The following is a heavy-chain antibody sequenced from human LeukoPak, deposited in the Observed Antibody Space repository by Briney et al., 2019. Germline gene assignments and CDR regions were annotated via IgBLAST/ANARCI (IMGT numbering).Heavy chain of an antibody. Sequence: PSEALPLTCTVSVGSIRSSSHYWGWTRPPPGKGLEWMGSIYYSGSTYYDPSLKSRVTISVDTSKNQFSLKLSSVTAADTAVYYCAGPGCDSSGYPWWFDYWGQGTLVTVSS. CDR2: IYYSGST. D-gene: IGHD3-22*01. CDR1: VGSIRSSSHY. J-gene: IGHJ4*02. V-gene: IGHV4-39*01. CDR3: AGPGCDSSGYPWWFDY.